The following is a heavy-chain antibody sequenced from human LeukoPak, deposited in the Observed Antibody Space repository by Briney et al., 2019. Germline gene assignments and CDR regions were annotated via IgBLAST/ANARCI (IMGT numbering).Heavy chain of an antibody. CDR2: ISFDGSNK. CDR3: AKGKYYDFLNAFDY. D-gene: IGHD3-9*01. CDR1: GFTFSSYG. J-gene: IGHJ4*02. V-gene: IGHV3-30*18. Sequence: GGSLRLSCAASGFTFSSYGMHWVRQAPGKGLEWVAVISFDGSNKYYADSVKGRFTISRDNSKNTLYLQMNSLRAEDTAVYYCAKGKYYDFLNAFDYWGQGTLVTVSS.